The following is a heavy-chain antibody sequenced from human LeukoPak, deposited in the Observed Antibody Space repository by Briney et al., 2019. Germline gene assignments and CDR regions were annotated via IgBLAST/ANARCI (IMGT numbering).Heavy chain of an antibody. CDR1: GGSISTYY. D-gene: IGHD3-22*01. CDR2: VYYSGST. V-gene: IGHV4-59*08. Sequence: KPSETLSLTCTVSGGSISTYYWGWIRQPPGKGLEWIGCVYYSGSTNYNPSLKSRVTISVDTSKNQFSLKLSSVTAADTAVYYCARREVGLQSSGIDYWGQGTLVTVSS. J-gene: IGHJ4*02. CDR3: ARREVGLQSSGIDY.